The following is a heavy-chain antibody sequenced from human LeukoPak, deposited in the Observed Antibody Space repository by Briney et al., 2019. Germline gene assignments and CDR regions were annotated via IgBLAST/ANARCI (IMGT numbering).Heavy chain of an antibody. CDR1: GGSISISY. CDR2: IYYIGST. D-gene: IGHD3-22*01. J-gene: IGHJ4*02. CDR3: ARNYDSSSYYSDY. Sequence: SETLSLTCTVSGGSISISYWSWIRQAPGKGLEWIGWIYYIGSTNYNPSLKSRVTMSVDTSKNQFSLKLSSVTAADTAVYYCARNYDSSSYYSDYWGQGTLVTVSS. V-gene: IGHV4-59*12.